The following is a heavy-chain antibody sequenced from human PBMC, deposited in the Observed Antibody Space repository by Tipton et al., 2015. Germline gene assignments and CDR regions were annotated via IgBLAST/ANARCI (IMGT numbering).Heavy chain of an antibody. D-gene: IGHD5-24*01. V-gene: IGHV4-59*01. Sequence: TLSLTCSVSGGSIDSYYWSWIRQPPGKGLDWIGYIYYSGSTHYNPSLKSRVSISLDTSKNHFSLSLTSVTAADTAIYYCARDLEHGMDVWGQGTTVTVSS. J-gene: IGHJ6*02. CDR3: ARDLEHGMDV. CDR1: GGSIDSYY. CDR2: IYYSGST.